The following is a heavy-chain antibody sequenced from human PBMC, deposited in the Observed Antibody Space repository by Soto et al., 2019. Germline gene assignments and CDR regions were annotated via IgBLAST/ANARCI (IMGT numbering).Heavy chain of an antibody. V-gene: IGHV3-43*01. CDR1: GFTFDDYT. Sequence: EMQLVESGGVVVQPGGSLRLSCAASGFTFDDYTMHWVRQVPGKGLDWVSTISWDGGTTYYADSVKGRFTISRDNSKNSLYRQMNGLRTEDSALYYCAKGGDYWYFDLWGRGTLATVSS. D-gene: IGHD3-16*01. CDR2: ISWDGGTT. J-gene: IGHJ2*01. CDR3: AKGGDYWYFDL.